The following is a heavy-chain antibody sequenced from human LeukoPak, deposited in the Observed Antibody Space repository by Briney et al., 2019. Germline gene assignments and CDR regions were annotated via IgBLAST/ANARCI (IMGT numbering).Heavy chain of an antibody. CDR1: GYTFTSYG. CDR2: ISAYNGNT. J-gene: IGHJ4*02. CDR3: ARAIVGATPVDYFDY. Sequence: ASVKVSCKASGYTFTSYGISWVRQAPGQGLEWMGWISAYNGNTNYAQKLQGRVTMTTDTSTSTAYMELRSLRSDDTAVHYCARAIVGATPVDYFDYWGQGTLVTVSS. V-gene: IGHV1-18*01. D-gene: IGHD1-26*01.